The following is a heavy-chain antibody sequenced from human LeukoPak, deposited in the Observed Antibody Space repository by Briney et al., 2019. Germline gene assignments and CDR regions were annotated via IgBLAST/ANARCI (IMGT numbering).Heavy chain of an antibody. CDR3: ATSAYTVTTFELGFDI. Sequence: GASAKVSCKVSGYTLTELSMHWVRQAPGKGLEWMGGFDPEDGETIYAQKFQGRVTMTEDTSTDTAYMELSSLRSEDTAVYYCATSAYTVTTFELGFDIWGQGTMVTVSS. CDR1: GYTLTELS. J-gene: IGHJ3*02. CDR2: FDPEDGET. V-gene: IGHV1-24*01. D-gene: IGHD4-17*01.